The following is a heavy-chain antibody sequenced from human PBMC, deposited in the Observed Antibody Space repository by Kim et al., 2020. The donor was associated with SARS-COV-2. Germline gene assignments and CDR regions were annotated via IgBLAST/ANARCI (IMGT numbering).Heavy chain of an antibody. CDR3: AKGGAYYDILTGYFEDYYYYYGMDV. CDR2: ISGSGGST. V-gene: IGHV3-23*01. D-gene: IGHD3-9*01. J-gene: IGHJ6*02. Sequence: GGSLRLSCAASGFTFSSYAMSWVRQAPGKGLEWVSAISGSGGSTYYADSVKGRFTISRDNSKNTLYLQMNSLRAEDTAVYYCAKGGAYYDILTGYFEDYYYYYGMDVWGQGTTVTVSS. CDR1: GFTFSSYA.